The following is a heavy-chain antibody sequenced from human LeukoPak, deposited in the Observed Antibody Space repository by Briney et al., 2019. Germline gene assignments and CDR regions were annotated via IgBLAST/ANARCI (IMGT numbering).Heavy chain of an antibody. J-gene: IGHJ4*02. V-gene: IGHV3-23*01. CDR3: ATTKLRGQWLVRGGYDY. D-gene: IGHD6-19*01. Sequence: GGSLRLSCAASGFTFSSYAMSWVRQAPGKGLEWVSSISGSGGSTSYADSVKGRFTISRDNSKNTLYLQMNSLRAEDTAVYYCATTKLRGQWLVRGGYDYWGQGTLVTVSS. CDR1: GFTFSSYA. CDR2: ISGSGGST.